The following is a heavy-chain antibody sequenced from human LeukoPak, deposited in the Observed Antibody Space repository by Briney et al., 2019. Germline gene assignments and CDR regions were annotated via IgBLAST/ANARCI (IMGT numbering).Heavy chain of an antibody. D-gene: IGHD3-16*01. CDR1: GVSISSSNSY. J-gene: IGHJ5*02. CDR2: IYYSGNT. V-gene: IGHV4-39*02. Sequence: PSETLSLTCTVSGVSISSSNSYWGWIRQPPGRGLEWIGSIYYSGNTYYNASLKSQVSISIDTSKNQFSLRLTSVTAADTAVYYCARDWAAFDPWGQGTLVTVSS. CDR3: ARDWAAFDP.